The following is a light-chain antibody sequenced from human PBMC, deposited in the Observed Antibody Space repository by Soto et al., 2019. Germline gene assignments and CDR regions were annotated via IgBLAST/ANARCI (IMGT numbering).Light chain of an antibody. Sequence: DIQMTQSPSSLSASVGDRVTITCRASQGLGNYLAWYQQKPGKVPKPLIYAASTLQSGVPSRFSGSGSGTDFTLIISSLQPEDAATYHCQTYHGAPQITFGQGTRLNIK. CDR2: AAS. CDR1: QGLGNY. V-gene: IGKV1-27*01. CDR3: QTYHGAPQIT. J-gene: IGKJ5*01.